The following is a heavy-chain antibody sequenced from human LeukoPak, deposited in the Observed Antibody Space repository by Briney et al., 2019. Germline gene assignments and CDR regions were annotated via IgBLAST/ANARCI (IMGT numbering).Heavy chain of an antibody. V-gene: IGHV1-2*02. CDR3: ARVIRSGVYYGGTDY. CDR1: GYTFTDYY. J-gene: IGHJ4*02. Sequence: ASVKVSCKASGYTFTDYYIHCMRQAPGQGLEWMGWINPNSGGTNYAQKFQGRVTMTRDTSISTAYMELSRLRSDDTAVYYCARVIRSGVYYGGTDYWGQGTLVTVSS. CDR2: INPNSGGT. D-gene: IGHD3-10*01.